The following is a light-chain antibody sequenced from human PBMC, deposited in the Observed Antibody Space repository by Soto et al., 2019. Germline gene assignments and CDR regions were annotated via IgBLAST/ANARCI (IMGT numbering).Light chain of an antibody. Sequence: NFMLTQPHSVSASPGKTVTISCTRSSGSIASNYVQWYQQRPGSSPTPVIYEDNRRPSGVPDRFSASIDRSSNSASLTISGLKTEDEADYYCQSYDNNNWVFGGGTKVTVL. CDR1: SGSIASNY. V-gene: IGLV6-57*01. CDR2: EDN. CDR3: QSYDNNNWV. J-gene: IGLJ3*02.